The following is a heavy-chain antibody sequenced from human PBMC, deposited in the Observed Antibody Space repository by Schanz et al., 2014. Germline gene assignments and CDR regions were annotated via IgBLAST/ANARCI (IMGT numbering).Heavy chain of an antibody. CDR2: FNDGGVNK. Sequence: EVQLLESGGGLVQPGGSLRLSCAASGFTFSSYAMTWVRQAPGKGLEWVSSFNDGGVNKYYADSVKGRFTISSDNSKSTLYLQMNSLRAEDTAVYFCAKIERNEDWGQGTLVTVSS. J-gene: IGHJ4*02. V-gene: IGHV3-23*01. CDR3: AKIERNED. D-gene: IGHD1-1*01. CDR1: GFTFSSYA.